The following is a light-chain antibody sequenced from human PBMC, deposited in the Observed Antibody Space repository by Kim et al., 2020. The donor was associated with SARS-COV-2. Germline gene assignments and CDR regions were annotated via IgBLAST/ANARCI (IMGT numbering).Light chain of an antibody. Sequence: EIVMTQSPATLSVSPGEGVTLSCRASQSVSSNLAWYQQKPGQAPRLLIYGASTRATDIPARFSGSGSGTDFTLTISSLQSEDFALYCQYYGNWPITFGQGTRLEIK. J-gene: IGKJ5*01. CDR1: QSVSSN. CDR2: GAS. V-gene: IGKV3-15*01. CDR3: QYYGNWPIT.